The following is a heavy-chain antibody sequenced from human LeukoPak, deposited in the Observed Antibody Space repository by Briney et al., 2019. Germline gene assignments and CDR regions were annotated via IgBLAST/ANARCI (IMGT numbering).Heavy chain of an antibody. Sequence: SETLSLTCTVSGDSISSXSYYWGWIRQPXXXXXXWIGTFFYSGSTYSNPSLESRLTISVDTSKNQFSLKLSSVTAADTAVYYCARGAVAGSYFDYWGQGTLVTVSS. CDR1: GDSISSXSYY. CDR3: ARGAVAGSYFDY. J-gene: IGHJ4*02. CDR2: FFYSGST. D-gene: IGHD6-19*01. V-gene: IGHV4-39*01.